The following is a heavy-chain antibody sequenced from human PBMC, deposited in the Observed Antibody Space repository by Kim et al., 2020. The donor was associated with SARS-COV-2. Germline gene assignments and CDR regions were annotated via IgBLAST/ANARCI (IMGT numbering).Heavy chain of an antibody. CDR3: ARVVSPWFGEFGAFDI. V-gene: IGHV6-1*01. CDR1: GDSVSSNSSA. CDR2: TYYRSKWYN. Sequence: SQTLSLTCTISGDSVSSNSSAWNWIRQSPSRGLEWLGRTYYRSKWYNDYAVSVKSRITINPDTSKNQFSLQLNSVTPEDTAVYYCARVVSPWFGEFGAFDIWGQGTMVTVSS. J-gene: IGHJ3*02. D-gene: IGHD3-10*01.